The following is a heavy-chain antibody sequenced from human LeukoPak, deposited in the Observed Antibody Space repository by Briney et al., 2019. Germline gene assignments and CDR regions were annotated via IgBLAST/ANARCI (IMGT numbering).Heavy chain of an antibody. J-gene: IGHJ4*02. CDR2: ISDSGGST. CDR1: GFTFSSFA. Sequence: GGSLRLSCAASGFTFSSFAMTWVRQAPGKGLEWVSTISDSGGSTYYADAVKGRFTISRDNSKDTLYAQMNSLRAEDAAVYYCAKSHSVAQRGYFDYWGQGTLVTVSS. D-gene: IGHD2-15*01. V-gene: IGHV3-23*01. CDR3: AKSHSVAQRGYFDY.